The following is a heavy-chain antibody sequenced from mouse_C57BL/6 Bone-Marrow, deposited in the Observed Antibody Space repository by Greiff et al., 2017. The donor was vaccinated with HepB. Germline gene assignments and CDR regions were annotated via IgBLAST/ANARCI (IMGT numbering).Heavy chain of an antibody. CDR2: IYPSDSET. CDR1: GYTFTSYW. V-gene: IGHV1-61*01. J-gene: IGHJ4*01. CDR3: ARSGTGYSNCEAMDY. Sequence: QVQLQQPGAELVRPGSSVKLSCKASGYTFTSYWMDWVKQRPGQGLEWIGNIYPSDSETHYNQKFKDKATLTVDKSSSTAYMQLSSLTSEDSAVYYCARSGTGYSNCEAMDYWGQGTSVTVSS. D-gene: IGHD2-5*01.